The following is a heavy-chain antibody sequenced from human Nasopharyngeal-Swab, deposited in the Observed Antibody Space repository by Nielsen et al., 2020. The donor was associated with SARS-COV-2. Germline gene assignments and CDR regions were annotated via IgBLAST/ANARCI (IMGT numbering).Heavy chain of an antibody. J-gene: IGHJ5*02. D-gene: IGHD3-10*01. CDR1: GESFSGYY. CDR3: ARGSGITMVWFDP. Sequence: SETLSLTCAVYGESFSGYYWSWIRQPPGKGLEWIGEINHSGSTNYNPSLKSRVTISVDTSKNQFSLKLSSVTAADTAVYYCARGSGITMVWFDPWGQGTLVTVSS. V-gene: IGHV4-34*01. CDR2: INHSGST.